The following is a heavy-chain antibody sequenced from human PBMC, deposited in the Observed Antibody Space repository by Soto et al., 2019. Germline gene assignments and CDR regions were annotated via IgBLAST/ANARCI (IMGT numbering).Heavy chain of an antibody. CDR3: ARVGAYYYDSSGPD. CDR1: GGSFSGYY. D-gene: IGHD3-22*01. V-gene: IGHV4-34*01. J-gene: IGHJ4*02. CDR2: INHSGST. Sequence: SETLSLTCAVYGGSFSGYYWSWIRQPPGKGLEWIGEINHSGSTNYNPSLKSRVTISVDTSKNQFSLKLSSVTAADTAVYYCARVGAYYYDSSGPDWGQGTLVTVAS.